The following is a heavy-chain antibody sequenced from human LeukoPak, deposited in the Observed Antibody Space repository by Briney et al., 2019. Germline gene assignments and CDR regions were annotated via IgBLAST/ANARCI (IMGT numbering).Heavy chain of an antibody. V-gene: IGHV4-59*01. J-gene: IGHJ4*02. D-gene: IGHD5-12*01. CDR2: IYYSGST. CDR1: AVSISTYY. Sequence: PSETLSLTCTVSAVSISTYYWSWIRQPPGKGLEGIGYIYYSGSTNYNPSLKSRVTISLATSKNQSSLKLTSVTAADPAVYYCARVSGYDWESFYDYWGQGTLVTVSS. CDR3: ARVSGYDWESFYDY.